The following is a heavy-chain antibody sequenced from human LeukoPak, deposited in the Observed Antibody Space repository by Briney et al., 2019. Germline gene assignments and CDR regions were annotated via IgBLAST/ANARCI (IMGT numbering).Heavy chain of an antibody. CDR1: GFTFSSYA. J-gene: IGHJ4*02. V-gene: IGHV3-30-3*01. Sequence: GGSLRLSCAASGFTFSSYAMHWVRQAPGKGLEWVAVISYDGSNKYYADSVKGRFTISRDNSKNTLYLQMNSLRAEDTAVYYCARSPGSSGYYPHFDYWGQGTLVTVSS. D-gene: IGHD3-22*01. CDR2: ISYDGSNK. CDR3: ARSPGSSGYYPHFDY.